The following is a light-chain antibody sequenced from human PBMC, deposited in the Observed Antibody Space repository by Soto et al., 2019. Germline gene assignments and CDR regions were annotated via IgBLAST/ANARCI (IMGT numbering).Light chain of an antibody. CDR1: STDVGNYNL. CDR2: QVT. CDR3: QSYDSSLSGVV. J-gene: IGLJ2*01. V-gene: IGLV2-14*02. Sequence: QSALTQPASVSGSPGQSITISCTGTSTDVGNYNLVSWYQQHPGKAPKLMIFQVTKRPSGISDRFSGSKSGNTASLAITGLQAEDEADYYCQSYDSSLSGVVFGGGTKLTVL.